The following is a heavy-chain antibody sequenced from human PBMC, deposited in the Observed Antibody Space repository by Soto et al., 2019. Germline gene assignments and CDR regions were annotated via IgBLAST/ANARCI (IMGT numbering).Heavy chain of an antibody. Sequence: GASVKVSCKASGYTFTSYGISWVRQAPGQGLEWMGWISAYNGNTNYAQKLQGRVTVTTDTSTSTAYMELRSLRSDDTAVYYCARGWCSGGQAPCDAFDIWGQGTMVTVSS. CDR3: ARGWCSGGQAPCDAFDI. D-gene: IGHD2-15*01. J-gene: IGHJ3*02. V-gene: IGHV1-18*01. CDR1: GYTFTSYG. CDR2: ISAYNGNT.